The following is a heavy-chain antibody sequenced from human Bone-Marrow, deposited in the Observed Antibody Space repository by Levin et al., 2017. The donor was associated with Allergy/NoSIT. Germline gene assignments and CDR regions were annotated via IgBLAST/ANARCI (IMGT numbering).Heavy chain of an antibody. V-gene: IGHV4-59*01. CDR1: GGSLNNYY. CDR2: IHDSGNT. D-gene: IGHD1-26*01. J-gene: IGHJ3*01. CDR3: VRDGFEWESDDAFDV. Sequence: SETLSLICNVSGGSLNNYYWTWIRQPPGKRLEWIGQIHDSGNTDYNPALKGRVTISLDTSKNQFSLKVTSVTAADTAMYYCVRDGFEWESDDAFDVWGQGTMVIVSS.